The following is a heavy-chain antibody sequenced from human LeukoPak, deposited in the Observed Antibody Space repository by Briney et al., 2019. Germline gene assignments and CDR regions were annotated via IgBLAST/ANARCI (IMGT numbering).Heavy chain of an antibody. CDR1: GGSISSGDYY. D-gene: IGHD4-23*01. CDR2: IYYSGST. Sequence: KPSETLSLTCTVSGGSISSGDYYWSWIRQPPGKGLEWIGYIYYSGSTYYNPSLKSRVTISVDTSKNQFSLKLSSVTAADTAVYYCARGNYGGNVIDYWGQGTLVTVSS. V-gene: IGHV4-30-4*01. J-gene: IGHJ4*02. CDR3: ARGNYGGNVIDY.